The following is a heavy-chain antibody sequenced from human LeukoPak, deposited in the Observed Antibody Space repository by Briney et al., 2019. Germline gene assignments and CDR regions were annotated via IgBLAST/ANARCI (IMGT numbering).Heavy chain of an antibody. V-gene: IGHV4-34*01. D-gene: IGHD6-19*01. CDR3: AIPSDRLVGAFDI. Sequence: SETLSLTCAVYGGSFSGYCWSWIRQPPGKGLEWIGEINHSGSTNYNPSLKSRVTISVDTSKNQFSLKLSSVTAADTAVYYCAIPSDRLVGAFDIWGQGTMVTVSS. J-gene: IGHJ3*02. CDR2: INHSGST. CDR1: GGSFSGYC.